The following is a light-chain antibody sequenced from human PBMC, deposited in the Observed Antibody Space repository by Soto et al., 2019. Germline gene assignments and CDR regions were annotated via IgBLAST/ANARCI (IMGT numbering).Light chain of an antibody. CDR2: GAY. V-gene: IGKV3D-20*02. CDR3: QQRSNWRRT. CDR1: QSVINSY. Sequence: EVVFTQSPVTRCLSSGERATLSCRASQSVINSYLAWYQQKPGQAPRLLLYGAYNRATGIPDRFSGSGSGTDFTLTISRLEPEDFAVYYCQQRSNWRRTCGQAAKV. J-gene: IGKJ1*01.